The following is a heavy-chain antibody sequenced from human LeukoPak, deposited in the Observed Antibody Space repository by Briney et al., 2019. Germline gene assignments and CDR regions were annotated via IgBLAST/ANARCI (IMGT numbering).Heavy chain of an antibody. J-gene: IGHJ4*02. V-gene: IGHV1-69*01. CDR2: IIPIFGTA. D-gene: IGHD1-14*01. CDR3: ARGASPEVYYFDY. CDR1: GGTFSSYA. Sequence: ASEKVSRKASGGTFSSYAISWVRQAPGQGLEWMGGIIPIFGTANYAQKFQGRVTITADESTSTAYMELSSLRSEDTAVYYCARGASPEVYYFDYWGQGTLVTVSS.